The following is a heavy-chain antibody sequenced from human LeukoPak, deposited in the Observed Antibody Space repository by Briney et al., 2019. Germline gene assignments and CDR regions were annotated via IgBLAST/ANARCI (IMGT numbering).Heavy chain of an antibody. D-gene: IGHD3-22*01. CDR1: GFTFSSYA. Sequence: PGGSLRLSCAASGFTFSSYAMSWVRQAPGKGLEWVSAISGSGGSTYYADSVKGRFTISRDNAKNSLYLQMNSLRAEDTAVYYCAGDYGHYYDSSGSDYWGQGTLVTVSS. CDR3: AGDYGHYYDSSGSDY. V-gene: IGHV3-23*01. J-gene: IGHJ4*02. CDR2: ISGSGGST.